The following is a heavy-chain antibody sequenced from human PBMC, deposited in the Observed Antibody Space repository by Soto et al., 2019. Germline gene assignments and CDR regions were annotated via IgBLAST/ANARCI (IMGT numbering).Heavy chain of an antibody. Sequence: SETLSLTCTVSGGSISSYYWSWIRQPPGKGLEWIGYIYYSGSTNYNPSLKSRVTISVDTSKNQFSLKLSSVTAADTAVYYCARGSSYGSYYYYGMDVRGQGTTVTVSS. V-gene: IGHV4-59*01. D-gene: IGHD5-18*01. CDR3: ARGSSYGSYYYYGMDV. CDR1: GGSISSYY. CDR2: IYYSGST. J-gene: IGHJ6*02.